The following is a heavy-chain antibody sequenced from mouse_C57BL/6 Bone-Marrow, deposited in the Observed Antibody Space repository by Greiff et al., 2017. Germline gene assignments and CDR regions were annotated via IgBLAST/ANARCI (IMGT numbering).Heavy chain of an antibody. CDR2: LSSGGSYT. CDR3: ARQSTMITRMFAY. D-gene: IGHD2-4*01. V-gene: IGHV5-6*01. CDR1: GFTFSSYG. Sequence: EVNLVESGGDLVKPGGSLKLSCAASGFTFSSYGMSWVRQTPDKRLEWVATLSSGGSYTYYPDSVKGRFTISRDNAKNTLYLQMSSLKSEDTAMYYCARQSTMITRMFAYWGQGTLVTVSA. J-gene: IGHJ3*01.